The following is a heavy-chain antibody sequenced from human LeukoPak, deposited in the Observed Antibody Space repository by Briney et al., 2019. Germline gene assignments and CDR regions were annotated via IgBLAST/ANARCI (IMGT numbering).Heavy chain of an antibody. Sequence: SETLSLTCTVSGYSISSGDYWGWIRQPPGKGLEWIGSIYHSGSTYYNPSLKSRVTISVDTSKNQFSLKLSSVTAADTAVYYCAREGVTMVRGADYWGQGTLVTVSS. D-gene: IGHD3-10*01. CDR1: GYSISSGDY. CDR3: AREGVTMVRGADY. J-gene: IGHJ4*02. CDR2: IYHSGST. V-gene: IGHV4-38-2*02.